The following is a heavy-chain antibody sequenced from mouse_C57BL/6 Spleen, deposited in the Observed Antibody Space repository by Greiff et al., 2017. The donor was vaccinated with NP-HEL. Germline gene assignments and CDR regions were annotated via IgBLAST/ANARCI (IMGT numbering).Heavy chain of an antibody. Sequence: QVQLQQSGAELVRPGASVKLSCKASGYTFTDYYINWVKQRPGQGLEWIARIYPGSGNTYYNEKFKGKATLTAEKSSSTAYMQLSSLTSEDSAVYFCARYGNWYFDVWGTGTTVTVSS. D-gene: IGHD2-1*01. J-gene: IGHJ1*03. CDR3: ARYGNWYFDV. CDR2: IYPGSGNT. V-gene: IGHV1-76*01. CDR1: GYTFTDYY.